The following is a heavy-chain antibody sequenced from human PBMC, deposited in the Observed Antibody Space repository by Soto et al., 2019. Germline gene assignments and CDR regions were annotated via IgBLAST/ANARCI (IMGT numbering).Heavy chain of an antibody. CDR2: INPSGGST. J-gene: IGHJ6*02. D-gene: IGHD2-2*01. CDR3: AALFRYCSSTSCRYGTDV. V-gene: IGHV1-46*01. CDR1: GYTFTSYY. Sequence: ASVKVSCKASGYTFTSYYMHWVRQAPGQGLEWMGIINPSGGSTSYAQKFQGRVTMTRDTSTSTVYMELSCLRSEDTAVYYCAALFRYCSSTSCRYGTDVRGQAPMLTLS.